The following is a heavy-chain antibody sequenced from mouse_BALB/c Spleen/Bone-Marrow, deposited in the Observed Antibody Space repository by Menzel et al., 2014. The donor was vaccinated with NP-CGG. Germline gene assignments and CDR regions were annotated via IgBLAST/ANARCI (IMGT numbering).Heavy chain of an antibody. Sequence: QVQLKESGAELMKPGASVKISCKATGYTFSTYWIEWVKQRPGHGLEWIGEILPGSGTTNYNEKFKGKATFTADTSSNTAYMQLSSLTSEYSAVYYCARLITTGGFAYWGQGTLVTVSA. CDR3: ARLITTGGFAY. D-gene: IGHD2-4*01. J-gene: IGHJ3*01. V-gene: IGHV1-9*01. CDR1: GYTFSTYW. CDR2: ILPGSGTT.